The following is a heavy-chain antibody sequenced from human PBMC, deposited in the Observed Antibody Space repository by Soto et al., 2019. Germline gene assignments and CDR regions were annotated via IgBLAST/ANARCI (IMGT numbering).Heavy chain of an antibody. Sequence: QVQLVQSGAEVKNPGSSVKVSCKASGYTFTRYGIGWARQAPGHGLEWMGWINAYNRNTNYAQNLQSTLTLTTDTSTTTAYMELRSLRSNDTAIYYCAMVDVYITPSPQDVWGQGTTVTVSS. D-gene: IGHD2-8*01. V-gene: IGHV1-18*01. CDR3: AMVDVYITPSPQDV. CDR2: INAYNRNT. CDR1: GYTFTRYG. J-gene: IGHJ6*02.